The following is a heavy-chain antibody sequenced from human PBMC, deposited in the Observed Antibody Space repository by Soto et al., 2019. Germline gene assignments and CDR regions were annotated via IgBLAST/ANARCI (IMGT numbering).Heavy chain of an antibody. J-gene: IGHJ6*02. Sequence: QVQLVQSGAEVKKSGASVKVSCKASGYIFTGYFIQWLRQAPGQGLEWMGWINPNTSATNYAQEFQGRVNMSSVTSLGAAYMELTSVRPDDTSLYYCARFTGGRDHYYGMDVWGQGTRVTVSS. V-gene: IGHV1-2*02. CDR3: ARFTGGRDHYYGMDV. CDR2: INPNTSAT. CDR1: GYIFTGYF. D-gene: IGHD3-10*01.